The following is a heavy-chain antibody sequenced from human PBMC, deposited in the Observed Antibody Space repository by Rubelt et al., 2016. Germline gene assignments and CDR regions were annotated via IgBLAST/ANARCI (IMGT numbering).Heavy chain of an antibody. J-gene: IGHJ6*03. D-gene: IGHD4-11*01. CDR1: GFTFDDYT. CDR2: ISWDGGST. Sequence: GFTFDDYTMHWVRQAPGKGLEWVSLISWDGGSTYYADSVKGRFTISRDNSKNSLYLQMNSLRAEDTAVYYCARGYSNYGYYYYYYMDVWGKGTTVTVSS. V-gene: IGHV3-43*01. CDR3: ARGYSNYGYYYYYYMDV.